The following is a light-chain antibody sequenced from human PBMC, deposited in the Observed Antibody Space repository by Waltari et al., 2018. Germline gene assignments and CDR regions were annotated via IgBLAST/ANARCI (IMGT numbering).Light chain of an antibody. CDR1: ESVSRY. Sequence: EIVLTQSPATLHLFAGERATLSCRASESVSRYLGWYQQKPGQAPRLLIYDTSIRATGVPARFIGSGYGTDFTLTISSLEPEDFALYFCQQRSLWPLTFGGGTKVEI. CDR2: DTS. J-gene: IGKJ4*01. V-gene: IGKV3-11*01. CDR3: QQRSLWPLT.